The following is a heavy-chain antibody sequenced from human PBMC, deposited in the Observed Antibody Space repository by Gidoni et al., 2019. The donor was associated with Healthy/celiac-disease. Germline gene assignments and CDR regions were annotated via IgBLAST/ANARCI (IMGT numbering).Heavy chain of an antibody. CDR1: GFTFSSYS. V-gene: IGHV3-21*01. Sequence: EVQLVESGGGLVKPGGSLRLSCAASGFTFSSYSMNWVRQAPGKGLEWVSSISSSSSYIYYADSVKGRFTISRDNAKNSLYLQMNSLRAEDTAVYYCARGHRIAAAGLYWGQGTLVTVSS. D-gene: IGHD6-13*01. J-gene: IGHJ4*02. CDR3: ARGHRIAAAGLY. CDR2: ISSSSSYI.